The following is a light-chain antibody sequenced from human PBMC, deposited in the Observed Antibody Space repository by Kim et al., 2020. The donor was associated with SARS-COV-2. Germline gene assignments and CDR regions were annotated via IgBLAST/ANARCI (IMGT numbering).Light chain of an antibody. Sequence: QSVLTQPPSVSAAPGQMVTISCSGSISNIGSSYVSWYQQLPETAPKLLIYDNDKRPSGIPDRLSGSKSGTSATLGITGLQTGDEADYYCGTWDSSLSAGVFGTGTKVTVL. V-gene: IGLV1-51*01. CDR2: DND. CDR3: GTWDSSLSAGV. J-gene: IGLJ1*01. CDR1: ISNIGSSY.